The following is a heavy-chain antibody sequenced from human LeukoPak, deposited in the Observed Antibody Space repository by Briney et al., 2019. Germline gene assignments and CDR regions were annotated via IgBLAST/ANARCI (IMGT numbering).Heavy chain of an antibody. CDR3: ATGMVTHPDAFDI. D-gene: IGHD2-21*02. CDR1: GYTLTELS. V-gene: IGHV1-24*01. J-gene: IGHJ3*02. CDR2: FDPEDGET. Sequence: ASVKVSCKVSGYTLTELSMHWARQAPGKGLERMGGFDPEDGETIYAQKFQGRVTMTEDTSTDTAYMELSSLRSEDTAVYYCATGMVTHPDAFDIWGQGTMVTVSS.